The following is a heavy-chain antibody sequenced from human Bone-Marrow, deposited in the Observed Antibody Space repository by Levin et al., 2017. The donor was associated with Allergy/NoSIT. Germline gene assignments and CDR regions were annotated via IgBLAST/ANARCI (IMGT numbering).Heavy chain of an antibody. D-gene: IGHD2-15*01. CDR2: INPSGGST. CDR3: AREARPIVVVVAATHDYYNGMDV. CDR1: GYTFTSYY. V-gene: IGHV1-46*01. J-gene: IGHJ6*02. Sequence: GESLKISCKASGYTFTSYYMHWVRQAPGQGLEWMGIINPSGGSTSYAQKFQGRVTMTRDTSTSTVYMELSSLRSEDTAVYYCAREARPIVVVVAATHDYYNGMDVWGQGTTVTVSS.